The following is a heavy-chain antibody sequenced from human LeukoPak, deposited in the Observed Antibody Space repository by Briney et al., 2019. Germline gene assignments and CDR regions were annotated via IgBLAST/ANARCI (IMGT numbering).Heavy chain of an antibody. Sequence: GGSLRLSCAASGFTFDDYAMHWVRQAPGKGLEWVSAISWNSGSIGYADSVKGRFTISRDNSKNSLYLQMNSLRAEDTALYYCAKDLVAAAGTPTNWYFDLWGRGTLVTVSS. J-gene: IGHJ2*01. D-gene: IGHD6-13*01. V-gene: IGHV3-9*01. CDR1: GFTFDDYA. CDR3: AKDLVAAAGTPTNWYFDL. CDR2: ISWNSGSI.